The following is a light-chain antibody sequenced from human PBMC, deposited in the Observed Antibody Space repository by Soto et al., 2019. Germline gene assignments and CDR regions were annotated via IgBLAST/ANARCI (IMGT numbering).Light chain of an antibody. Sequence: QSALTQPPSASGSPGQSVTISCTGTSSDVGGYNYVSWYQQHPGKVPKLMVYEVNKRPSGVPDRFSGSKSGNTASLTVSGLQAEDEDDYYCTSYAGGNIVFGGGTKVTVL. CDR3: TSYAGGNIV. V-gene: IGLV2-8*01. CDR2: EVN. J-gene: IGLJ1*01. CDR1: SSDVGGYNY.